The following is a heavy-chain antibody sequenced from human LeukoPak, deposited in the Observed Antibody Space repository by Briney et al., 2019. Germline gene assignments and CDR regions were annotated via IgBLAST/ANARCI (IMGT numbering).Heavy chain of an antibody. V-gene: IGHV1-2*02. CDR3: ARPGSKTGDYFDY. CDR1: GYTFTGYY. CDR2: INPNSGDT. D-gene: IGHD1-1*01. J-gene: IGHJ4*02. Sequence: ASVKVSCKASGYTFTGYYLHWVRQAPGQGLEWMGWINPNSGDTNYAQKFQGRVTMTRDTSISTAYMELSRLRSDDTAVYYCARPGSKTGDYFDYWGQGTLVTVSS.